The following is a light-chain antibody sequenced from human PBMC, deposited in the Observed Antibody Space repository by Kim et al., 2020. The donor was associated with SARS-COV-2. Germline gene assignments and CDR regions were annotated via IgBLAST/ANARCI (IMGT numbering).Light chain of an antibody. CDR3: QQYNDWPPGDT. J-gene: IGKJ2*01. V-gene: IGKV3-15*01. CDR2: GAS. CDR1: QSISNN. Sequence: SPGERATPSCRASQSISNNLAWYQHKPGQAPRLLIYGASTRATGIPARFSGSGSGTDFTLTVSSLQSEDFAVYYCQQYNDWPPGDTFGQGTKLEI.